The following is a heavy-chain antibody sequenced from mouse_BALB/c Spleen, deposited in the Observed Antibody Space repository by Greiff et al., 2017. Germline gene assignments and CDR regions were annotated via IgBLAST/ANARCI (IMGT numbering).Heavy chain of an antibody. CDR2: IAPGSGST. J-gene: IGHJ4*01. D-gene: IGHD2-14*01. CDR1: GYTFTSYW. V-gene: IGHV1S41*01. Sequence: DLVQPGASVKLSCKASGYTFTSYWINWIKQRPGQGLEWIGRIAPGSGSTYYNAMFKGKATLTVATSSRTAYIQLSSLSSEASAVYFCARSSYYRYGYAMDYWGQGTSVTVSA. CDR3: ARSSYYRYGYAMDY.